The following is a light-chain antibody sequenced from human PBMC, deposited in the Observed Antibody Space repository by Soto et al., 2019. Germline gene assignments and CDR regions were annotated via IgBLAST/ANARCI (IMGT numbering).Light chain of an antibody. CDR2: EGT. CDR1: NSDVESYNL. V-gene: IGLV2-23*03. J-gene: IGLJ1*01. Sequence: QSALTQPASVSGSPGQSITISCTGTNSDVESYNLVSWFRQHPGEAPKLIVYEGTKRPSRVSNRFSGSKSGNPASLTISGLQAEDEANYYCCSYAGTATVFGTGTKVTVL. CDR3: CSYAGTATV.